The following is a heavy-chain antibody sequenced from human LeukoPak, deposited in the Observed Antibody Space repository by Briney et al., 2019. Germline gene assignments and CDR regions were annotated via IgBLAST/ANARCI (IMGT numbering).Heavy chain of an antibody. CDR1: GFIFSDSA. D-gene: IGHD3-22*01. J-gene: IGHJ4*02. CDR2: IRSKANSYAT. V-gene: IGHV3-73*01. Sequence: PGGSLRLSCAASGFIFSDSAMHWVRQASGKGLEWVGRIRSKANSYATAYAASVKGRFTISRDDSNNTAYLQMNSLKTEDTAVYYCAKDWYDSSGYYYSFDYWGQGTLVTVSS. CDR3: AKDWYDSSGYYYSFDY.